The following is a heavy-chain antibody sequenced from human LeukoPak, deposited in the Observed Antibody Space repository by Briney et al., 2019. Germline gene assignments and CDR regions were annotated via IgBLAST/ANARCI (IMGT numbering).Heavy chain of an antibody. V-gene: IGHV4-30-4*01. CDR3: AREGRELLSNDDY. J-gene: IGHJ4*02. D-gene: IGHD3-10*01. CDR1: GGSISSGDYY. CDR2: FYYSGST. Sequence: SETLSLTCTVSGGSISSGDYYWSWIRQPPGKGLEWIGYFYYSGSTYYNPSLKSRVTISVDTSKNQFSLKLSSVTAADTAVYYCAREGRELLSNDDYWGQGTLVTVSS.